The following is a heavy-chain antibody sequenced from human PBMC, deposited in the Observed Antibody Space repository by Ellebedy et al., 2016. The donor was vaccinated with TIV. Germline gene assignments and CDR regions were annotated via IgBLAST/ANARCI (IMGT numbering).Heavy chain of an antibody. V-gene: IGHV4-59*12. J-gene: IGHJ6*02. CDR2: MSYSGST. CDR3: ARCYYDSSGFYYGGMDV. D-gene: IGHD3-22*01. Sequence: SETLSLTCNVSGASISSYYWNWIRQSPGKGLEWIGDMSYSGSTNYNPSLKSRVTISVDTSKNQFSLKLSSVTAADTAVYYCARCYYDSSGFYYGGMDVWGQGTTVTVSS. CDR1: GASISSYY.